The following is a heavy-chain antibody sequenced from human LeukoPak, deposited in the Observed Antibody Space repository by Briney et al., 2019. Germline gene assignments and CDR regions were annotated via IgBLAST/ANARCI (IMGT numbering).Heavy chain of an antibody. Sequence: PGGSLRLSCAASGFTFSSYSMTWVRQAPGKGREWVSSISSSSSYIYYADSVKGRFTISRDNAKNSLYLQMNSLRAEDTAVYYCARDVPPSVATVTTLGYWGQGTLVTVSS. CDR2: ISSSSSYI. V-gene: IGHV3-21*01. CDR3: ARDVPPSVATVTTLGY. CDR1: GFTFSSYS. D-gene: IGHD4-4*01. J-gene: IGHJ4*02.